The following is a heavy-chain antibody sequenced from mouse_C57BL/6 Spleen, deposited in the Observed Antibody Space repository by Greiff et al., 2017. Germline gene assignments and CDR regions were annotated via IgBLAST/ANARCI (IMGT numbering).Heavy chain of an antibody. V-gene: IGHV1-64*01. CDR3: APYRFAY. D-gene: IGHD6-5*01. CDR2: IHPNSGST. J-gene: IGHJ3*01. CDR1: GYTFTSSW. Sequence: QVQLKQPGAELVKPGASVKLSCKASGYTFTSSWMHWVKQRPGQGLEWIGMIHPNSGSTNYNEKFKSKATLTVYKSSSTAYMQLSSLTSEDSAGYYCAPYRFAYWGQGTLVTVSA.